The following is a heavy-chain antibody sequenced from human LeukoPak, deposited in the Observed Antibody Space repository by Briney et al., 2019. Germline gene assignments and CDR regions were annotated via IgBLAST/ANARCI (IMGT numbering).Heavy chain of an antibody. J-gene: IGHJ2*01. V-gene: IGHV4-31*03. CDR3: ASGYGGTNWYFDL. CDR1: GGSINNDGFY. D-gene: IGHD4-23*01. CDR2: IYYSGGT. Sequence: PSQTLSLTCTVSGGSINNDGFYWSWIRHYPGKGLEWIGYIYYSGGTYYNPSLKSRVALSVDTSKNQFSLKLSSVTAADTAVYYCASGYGGTNWYFDLWGRGTLVTVSS.